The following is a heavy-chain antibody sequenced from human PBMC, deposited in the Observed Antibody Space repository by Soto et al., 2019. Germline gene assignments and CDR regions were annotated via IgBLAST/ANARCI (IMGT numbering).Heavy chain of an antibody. CDR3: ATTRYSGSYLPYYGMDV. Sequence: ASVKVSCKVSGYTLTELSMHWVRQAPGKGLEWMGGFDPEDGETIYAQKFQGRVTMTEDTSTDTAYMELSSLRSEDTAVYYCATTRYSGSYLPYYGMDVWGQGTTVTVSS. CDR2: FDPEDGET. V-gene: IGHV1-24*01. D-gene: IGHD1-26*01. CDR1: GYTLTELS. J-gene: IGHJ6*02.